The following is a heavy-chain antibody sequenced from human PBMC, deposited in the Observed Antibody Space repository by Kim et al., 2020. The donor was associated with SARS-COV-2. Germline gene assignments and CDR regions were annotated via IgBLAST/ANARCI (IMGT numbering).Heavy chain of an antibody. Sequence: GGSLRLSCVTSEFTFSSSILHWVHQAPGKGLEWVAAMSFDGFSKYFVDSVKGRFTISRDNSKNTMYLELNSLRDDDSAVYYCAREGGTSGRCGYFDSWG. CDR3: AREGGTSGRCGYFDS. CDR1: EFTFSSSI. V-gene: IGHV3-30*04. J-gene: IGHJ4*01. CDR2: MSFDGFSK. D-gene: IGHD6-19*01.